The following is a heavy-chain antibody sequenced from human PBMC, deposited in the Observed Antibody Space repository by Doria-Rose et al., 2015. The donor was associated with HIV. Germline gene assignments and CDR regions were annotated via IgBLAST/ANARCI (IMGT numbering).Heavy chain of an antibody. Sequence: QESGPVLVKPTETLTLTCTVSGVSLSSPGMGVSWIRQSPGKALEWLANIISDDERSYKTSLKSRLTICRGTSKRQVVLTMTDMDPVDTATYYCARIKSSRWYHKYYFDFWGQGTLVIVSA. CDR1: GVSLSSPGMG. D-gene: IGHD6-13*01. CDR2: IISDDER. CDR3: ARIKSSRWYHKYYFDF. J-gene: IGHJ4*02. V-gene: IGHV2-26*01.